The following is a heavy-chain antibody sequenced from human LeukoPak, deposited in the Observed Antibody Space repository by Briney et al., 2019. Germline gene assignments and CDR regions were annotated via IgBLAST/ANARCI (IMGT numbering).Heavy chain of an antibody. D-gene: IGHD5-18*01. V-gene: IGHV4-61*02. CDR3: ARRPMDTLDDGFDI. J-gene: IGHJ3*02. CDR1: GGSISSGSYY. Sequence: PSQTLSLTCTVSGGSISSGSYYWSWIRQPAGKGLEWIGRIYTSGSTNYNPSLKSRVTISVDTSKNQFSLKLRSVTATDTAVYYCARRPMDTLDDGFDIWGQGTMVTVSS. CDR2: IYTSGST.